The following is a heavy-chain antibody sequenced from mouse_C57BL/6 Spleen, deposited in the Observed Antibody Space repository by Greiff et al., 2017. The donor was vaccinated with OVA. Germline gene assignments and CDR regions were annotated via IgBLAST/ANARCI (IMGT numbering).Heavy chain of an antibody. Sequence: EVHLVESGGGLVKPGGSLKLSCAASGFTFSDYGMHWVRQAPEKGLEWVAYISSGSSTIYYADTVKGRFTISRDNAKNTLFLQMTSLRSEDTAMYYCARILDSSYRAMDYWGQGTSVTVSS. CDR1: GFTFSDYG. CDR2: ISSGSSTI. J-gene: IGHJ4*01. D-gene: IGHD1-1*01. CDR3: ARILDSSYRAMDY. V-gene: IGHV5-17*01.